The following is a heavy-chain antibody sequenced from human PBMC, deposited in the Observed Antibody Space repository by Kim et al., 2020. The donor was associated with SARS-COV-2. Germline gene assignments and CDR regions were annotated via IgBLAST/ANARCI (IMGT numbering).Heavy chain of an antibody. Sequence: TNYNPSLKSRVTISVDTSKNQFSLKLSSVTAADTAVYYCARGEWELPSDYWGQGTLVTVSS. D-gene: IGHD1-26*01. CDR2: T. V-gene: IGHV4-59*09. CDR3: ARGEWELPSDY. J-gene: IGHJ4*02.